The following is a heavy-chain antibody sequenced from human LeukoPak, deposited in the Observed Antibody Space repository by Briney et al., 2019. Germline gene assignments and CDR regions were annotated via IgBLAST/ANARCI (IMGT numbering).Heavy chain of an antibody. CDR3: ARNQYSGSYYDPRFAFDI. CDR2: IIPIFGTA. J-gene: IGHJ3*02. V-gene: IGHV1-69*13. Sequence: ASVKVSCKASGGTFSSYAISWVRQAPGQGLVWMGGIIPIFGTANYAQKFQGRVTITADESTSTAYMELSSLRSEDTAVYYCARNQYSGSYYDPRFAFDIWGQGTMVTVSS. D-gene: IGHD1-26*01. CDR1: GGTFSSYA.